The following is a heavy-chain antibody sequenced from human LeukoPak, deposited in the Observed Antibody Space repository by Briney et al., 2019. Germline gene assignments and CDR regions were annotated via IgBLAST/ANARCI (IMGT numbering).Heavy chain of an antibody. CDR1: GGSISSSSYY. J-gene: IGHJ6*03. D-gene: IGHD3-10*01. Sequence: PSETLSLTCTVSGGSISSSSYYWGWIRQPPGKGLEWIGSIYYSGSTYYNPSLKSRVTISVDTSKNQFSLKLSSVTAADTAVYYCARVSSFYYGSGSYWNYYYYMDVWGKGTTVTVSS. V-gene: IGHV4-39*07. CDR2: IYYSGST. CDR3: ARVSSFYYGSGSYWNYYYYMDV.